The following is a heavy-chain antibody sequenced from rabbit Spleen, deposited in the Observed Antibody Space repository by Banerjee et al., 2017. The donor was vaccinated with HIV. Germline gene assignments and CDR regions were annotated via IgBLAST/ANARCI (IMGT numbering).Heavy chain of an antibody. D-gene: IGHD1-1*01. V-gene: IGHV1S45*01. CDR3: ARDLVAVIGWNFNL. CDR1: GFTISGTYH. CDR2: IYAGSSGTT. J-gene: IGHJ4*01. Sequence: QEQLVESGGGLVQPEGSLTPTCQASGFTISGTYHMCWVRQAPGKGLEWIACIYAGSSGTTYYASWAKGRFTISKTSSTVTLQMTSLTAADTATYFCARDLVAVIGWNFNLWGQGTLVTVS.